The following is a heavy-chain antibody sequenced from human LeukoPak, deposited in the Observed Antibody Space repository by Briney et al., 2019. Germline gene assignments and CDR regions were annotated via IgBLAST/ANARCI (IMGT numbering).Heavy chain of an antibody. CDR2: ISAYNGNT. Sequence: ASVKVSCKASGYIFISYGISWVRQAPGQGLEWMVWISAYNGNTKYAQKLQGRVTMTTDTSTSTAYMELRSLRSDDTAVYYCARDVRGIVGMDYFDYWGQGTLVTVPS. CDR1: GYIFISYG. D-gene: IGHD3-22*01. CDR3: ARDVRGIVGMDYFDY. J-gene: IGHJ4*02. V-gene: IGHV1-18*01.